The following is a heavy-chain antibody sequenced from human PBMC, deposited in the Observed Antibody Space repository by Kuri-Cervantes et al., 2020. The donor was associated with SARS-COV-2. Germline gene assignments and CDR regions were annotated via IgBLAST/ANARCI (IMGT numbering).Heavy chain of an antibody. Sequence: GESLKFSCAGSGFTFSSYAMHWVRQAPGKVLEWESVISYDGSNKYYADSVKGRFTISRDNSKNTLYLQMNSLRAEDTAVYYCARDLRGSGSGAGADVEYFQHWGQGTLVTVSS. CDR1: GFTFSSYA. V-gene: IGHV3-30-3*01. J-gene: IGHJ1*01. D-gene: IGHD2-15*01. CDR3: ARDLRGSGSGAGADVEYFQH. CDR2: ISYDGSNK.